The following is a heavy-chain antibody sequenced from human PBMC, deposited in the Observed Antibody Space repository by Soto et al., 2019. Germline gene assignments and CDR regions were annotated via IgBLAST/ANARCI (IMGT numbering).Heavy chain of an antibody. CDR1: GFTFSDYY. Sequence: QVQLVESGGGLVKPGGSLRLSCAASGFTFSDYYMSWISQAPGKGLEWVSYISSSSSYTNYADSVKGRFTISRDNAKNSLYLQMNSLRAEDTAVYYCARRYCSGGSCFDYWGQGTLVTVSS. CDR3: ARRYCSGGSCFDY. J-gene: IGHJ4*02. V-gene: IGHV3-11*06. CDR2: ISSSSSYT. D-gene: IGHD2-15*01.